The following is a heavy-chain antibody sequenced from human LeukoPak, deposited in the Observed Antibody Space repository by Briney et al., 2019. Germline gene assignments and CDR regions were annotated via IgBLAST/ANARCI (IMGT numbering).Heavy chain of an antibody. Sequence: HPGGSLRLSCAASGFTFSGSAIHWVRQASGKGLDWVGRIRSKANSYATAYAASVKGRFTISRDDSKSTAYLQMNSLKTEDTAVYYCTSRGYGSGSYYNCGYWGQGTLVTVSS. D-gene: IGHD3-10*01. CDR2: IRSKANSYAT. CDR3: TSRGYGSGSYYNCGY. V-gene: IGHV3-73*01. CDR1: GFTFSGSA. J-gene: IGHJ4*02.